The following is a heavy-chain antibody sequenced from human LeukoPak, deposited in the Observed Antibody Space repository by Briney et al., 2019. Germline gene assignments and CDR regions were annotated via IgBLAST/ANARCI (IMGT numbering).Heavy chain of an antibody. J-gene: IGHJ4*02. D-gene: IGHD1-26*01. V-gene: IGHV3-33*01. CDR1: GFTFSSYG. Sequence: GGSLRLACAASGFTFSSYGMHWVRQAPGKGLEWVAVIWYDGSNKYYADSVKGRFTISRDNSKNTLYLQMNSLRAEDTAVYYCARDRVGWELQYYFDYWGQGTLVTVSS. CDR3: ARDRVGWELQYYFDY. CDR2: IWYDGSNK.